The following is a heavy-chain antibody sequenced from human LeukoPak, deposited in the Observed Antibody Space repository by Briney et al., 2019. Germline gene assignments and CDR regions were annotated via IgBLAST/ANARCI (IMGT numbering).Heavy chain of an antibody. J-gene: IGHJ4*02. Sequence: GGSLRPSCAASGFTFSTYAMNWIRQAPGKGLEWISYITGSRGPIYYADSVKGRFTISRDNANNSLFLHMNSLRAEDTAVYYCARGPSWGDIDYWGQGTLVTVSS. D-gene: IGHD2-2*01. CDR1: GFTFSTYA. CDR3: ARGPSWGDIDY. CDR2: ITGSRGPI. V-gene: IGHV3-48*01.